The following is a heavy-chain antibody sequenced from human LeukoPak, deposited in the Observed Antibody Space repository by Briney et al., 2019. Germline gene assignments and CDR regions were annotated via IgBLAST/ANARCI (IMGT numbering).Heavy chain of an antibody. D-gene: IGHD6-13*01. Sequence: SVKVSCKASGGTFSRYAISGVRQAPGQGLEWMGRIIPIFGTANYAQKFQGRVTITTDESTSTAYMELSSLRSEDTAVYYCARDLLYSSSWYENDYWGQGTLVTVSS. CDR2: IIPIFGTA. CDR3: ARDLLYSSSWYENDY. J-gene: IGHJ4*02. CDR1: GGTFSRYA. V-gene: IGHV1-69*05.